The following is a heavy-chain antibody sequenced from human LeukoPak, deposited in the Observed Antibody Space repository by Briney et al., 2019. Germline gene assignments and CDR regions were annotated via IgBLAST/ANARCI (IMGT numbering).Heavy chain of an antibody. Sequence: PSETLSLTCAVSGYSFSRGYYWGWIRQPPGRGLGWIGSIYHSGITHYTPSLKSRVTISVDTSKNQLSVKLSSVSAADTAMYYCARVRGGSSPFDYQGHGTLVTVAS. V-gene: IGHV4-38-2*01. CDR2: IYHSGIT. CDR3: ARVRGGSSPFDY. J-gene: IGHJ4*01. D-gene: IGHD1-26*01. CDR1: GYSFSRGYY.